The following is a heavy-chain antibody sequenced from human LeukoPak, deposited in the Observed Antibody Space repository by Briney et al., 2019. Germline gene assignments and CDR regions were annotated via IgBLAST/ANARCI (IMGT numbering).Heavy chain of an antibody. V-gene: IGHV4-39*07. CDR3: ARRGGSWYYTRWYFDL. CDR2: IYDSGST. CDR1: GGSISSSIYY. D-gene: IGHD6-13*01. Sequence: SETLSLTCTVSGGSISSSIYYWGWIRQPPGKGLEWIGSIYDSGSTFYNSSLKSRVTISVDTSKNRFSLKLSSVTAADTAVYYCARRGGSWYYTRWYFDLWGRGTLVTVSS. J-gene: IGHJ2*01.